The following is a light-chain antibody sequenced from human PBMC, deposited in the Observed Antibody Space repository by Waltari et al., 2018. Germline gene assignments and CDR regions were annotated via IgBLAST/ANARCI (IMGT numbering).Light chain of an antibody. CDR2: WAS. CDR3: QQYYTTPYT. Sequence: DIVMTQSPDSLPMPLGERATINCKSSKSVLYSANNKNYLAWYQQKPGQPPNLLIYWASTRESGVPDRFSGSGSGTDFTLTISSLQAEDVAVYYCQQYYTTPYTFGQGTKLEIK. J-gene: IGKJ2*01. CDR1: KSVLYSANNKNY. V-gene: IGKV4-1*01.